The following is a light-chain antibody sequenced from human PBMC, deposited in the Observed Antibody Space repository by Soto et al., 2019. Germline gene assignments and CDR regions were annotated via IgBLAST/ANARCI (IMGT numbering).Light chain of an antibody. V-gene: IGKV1-5*01. J-gene: IGKJ1*01. CDR3: QQYYSYPPT. Sequence: DIQMTQSPSTLSASVGDRVTITCRASQSASTFLAWYQQKPGQAPKLLIYDASTLESGVPSRFSGSGSGTDFTLTISCLQSEDFATYYCQQYYSYPPTFGQGTKVDI. CDR1: QSASTF. CDR2: DAS.